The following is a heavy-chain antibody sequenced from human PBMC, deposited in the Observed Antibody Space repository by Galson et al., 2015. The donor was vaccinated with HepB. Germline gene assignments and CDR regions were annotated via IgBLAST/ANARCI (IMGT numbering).Heavy chain of an antibody. D-gene: IGHD5-24*01. V-gene: IGHV6-1*01. CDR2: TYYRSKWYH. Sequence: CAIFGDSVSSSSAAWNWIRQSPSRGLEWLGRTYYRSKWYHGYAGSVSGRITINPDTSNNRFSLQLNSVTLEDTAMYYCARSSDGDLDYWGQGSLVTVSS. CDR3: ARSSDGDLDY. CDR1: GDSVSSSSAA. J-gene: IGHJ4*02.